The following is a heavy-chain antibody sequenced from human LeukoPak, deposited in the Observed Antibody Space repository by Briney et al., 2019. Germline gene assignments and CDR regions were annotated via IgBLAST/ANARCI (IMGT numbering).Heavy chain of an antibody. D-gene: IGHD3-3*01. CDR1: GGTFSSYT. V-gene: IGHV1-69*02. CDR2: IIPILGIA. J-gene: IGHJ4*02. Sequence: ASVKVSCKAYGGTFSSYTISWVRQAPGQGLEWMGRIIPILGIANYAQKFQGRVTITADKSTSTAYMELSSLRSEDTAVYYCARAIFGVANLDYWGQGTLVTVSS. CDR3: ARAIFGVANLDY.